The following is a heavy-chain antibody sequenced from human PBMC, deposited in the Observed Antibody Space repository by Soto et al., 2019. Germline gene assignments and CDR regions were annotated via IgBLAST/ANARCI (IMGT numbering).Heavy chain of an antibody. CDR1: GASISSYY. V-gene: IGHV4-59*01. CDR2: ILYTGNT. CDR3: ARAAYGSGSYYAPYYYYAMDV. J-gene: IGHJ6*02. D-gene: IGHD3-10*01. Sequence: QVQLQESGPGLVKPSETLALTCTVSGASISSYYWSWIRQPPGKGREWLGYILYTGNTNYSPSLKSRVTMSVDTSKNQVSLKLSAVTAADTAVYFCARAAYGSGSYYAPYYYYAMDVWGQGTTVTVSS.